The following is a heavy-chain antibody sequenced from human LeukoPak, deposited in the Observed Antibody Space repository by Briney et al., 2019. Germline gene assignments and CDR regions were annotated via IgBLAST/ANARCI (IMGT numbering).Heavy chain of an antibody. D-gene: IGHD3-22*01. V-gene: IGHV4-4*09. CDR2: IYTSGST. Sequence: SETLSLTCTVSGGSISSYYWSWVRQPPGKGLEWIGYIYTSGSTNYNPSLKSRVTISVDTSKNQFSLKLSSVTAADTAVYYCARRGEAYYDSSGYYFDIWGQGTMVTVSS. J-gene: IGHJ3*02. CDR1: GGSISSYY. CDR3: ARRGEAYYDSSGYYFDI.